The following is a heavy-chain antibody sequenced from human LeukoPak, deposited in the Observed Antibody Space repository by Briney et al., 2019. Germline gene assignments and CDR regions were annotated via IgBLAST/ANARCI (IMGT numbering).Heavy chain of an antibody. CDR1: GFTFSAYW. CDR3: ARVATPSSKWSLYY. V-gene: IGHV3-74*01. Sequence: SGGSLRLSCAASGFTFSAYWMHWVRQSPGKGLVWASRINSDGSSTSYADSVKVRFTISRDIPRNTLYLQMNSLKAEDTAVYYCARVATPSSKWSLYYWGHGTLVTVSS. J-gene: IGHJ4*01. D-gene: IGHD2-2*01. CDR2: INSDGSST.